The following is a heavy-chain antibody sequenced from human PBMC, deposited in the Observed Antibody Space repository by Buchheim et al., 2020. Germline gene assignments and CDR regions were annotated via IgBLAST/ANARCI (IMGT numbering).Heavy chain of an antibody. CDR2: IYYSGRT. CDR3: ARCSGASCYHPIDY. Sequence: QVQLQESGPGLVKPSETLSLTCTVSGGSISTYYWSWIRQPPGKGLEWIGCIYYSGRTNYNPSLKSRATISVDTSKNQFSLNLTSVTAADTALYYCARCSGASCYHPIDYWGQGTL. CDR1: GGSISTYY. V-gene: IGHV4-59*01. D-gene: IGHD2-15*01. J-gene: IGHJ4*02.